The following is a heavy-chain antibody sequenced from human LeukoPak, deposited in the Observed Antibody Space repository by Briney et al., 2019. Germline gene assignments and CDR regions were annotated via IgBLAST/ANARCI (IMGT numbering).Heavy chain of an antibody. CDR2: IYYSGST. Sequence: SETLSLTCTVSGRSISSYYWSLIRQPPGKGLEWIGYIYYSGSTNYNPSLKSRVTISVDTSKNQFSLKLSSVTAADTAVYYCARLNYGDYVLDYWGQGTLVTVSS. D-gene: IGHD4-17*01. CDR3: ARLNYGDYVLDY. J-gene: IGHJ4*02. CDR1: GRSISSYY. V-gene: IGHV4-59*01.